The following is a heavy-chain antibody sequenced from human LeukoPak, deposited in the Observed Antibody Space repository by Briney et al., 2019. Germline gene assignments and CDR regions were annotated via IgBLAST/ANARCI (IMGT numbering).Heavy chain of an antibody. D-gene: IGHD3-10*01. V-gene: IGHV1-24*01. CDR1: GYTLTELS. J-gene: IGHJ4*02. CDR3: RVRGPISRFDY. Sequence: ASVKVSCKVSGYTLTELSMHWVRQAPGEGLEWMGGFDPEDGETIYAQKFQGRVTMTEDTPTDTAYMELSSLRSEDTAVYYCRVRGPISRFDYWGQGTLVTVSS. CDR2: FDPEDGET.